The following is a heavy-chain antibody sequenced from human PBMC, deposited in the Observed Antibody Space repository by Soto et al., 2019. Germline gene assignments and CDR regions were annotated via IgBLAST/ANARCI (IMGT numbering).Heavy chain of an antibody. CDR2: IRTKTNSYAT. Sequence: EVQLVESGGGLVQPGGSLKLSCAASGFTFSGSAMHWVRQASGKGLEWVGRIRTKTNSYATAYGASVKGRFTISRXDXXNTAYLQMNSLTTEDTAVYYCTRHVDTATGEDFDYWGQGTLVTVSS. CDR3: TRHVDTATGEDFDY. D-gene: IGHD5-18*01. V-gene: IGHV3-73*02. J-gene: IGHJ4*02. CDR1: GFTFSGSA.